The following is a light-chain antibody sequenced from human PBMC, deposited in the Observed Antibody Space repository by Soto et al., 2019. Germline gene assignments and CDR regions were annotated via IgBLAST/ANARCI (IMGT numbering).Light chain of an antibody. V-gene: IGLV3-21*04. CDR3: QIWDTSSVHPVV. Sequence: SYELTQPPSVSVAPGETARITCGGNNIGSKSVHWYQQKPGQAPVLVIYYASARPSGIPERLSGSNSVNTATLTISRVEAGDEADYYCQIWDTSSVHPVVFGGGTKVTVL. CDR1: NIGSKS. J-gene: IGLJ2*01. CDR2: YAS.